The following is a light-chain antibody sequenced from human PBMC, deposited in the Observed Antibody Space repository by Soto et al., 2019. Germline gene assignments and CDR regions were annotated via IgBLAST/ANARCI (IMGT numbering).Light chain of an antibody. J-gene: IGKJ1*01. V-gene: IGKV1-6*01. CDR3: LQDFSYPRT. CDR1: QNIER. Sequence: IQMTQSPSSLSASVGDRATITCRASQNIERWQAWYQQSPGKAPKVLIVGASTLQSGVPSRFSGSGSGTDFTLTISSLQPEDSATYYCLQDFSYPRTFGQGTKVDIK. CDR2: GAS.